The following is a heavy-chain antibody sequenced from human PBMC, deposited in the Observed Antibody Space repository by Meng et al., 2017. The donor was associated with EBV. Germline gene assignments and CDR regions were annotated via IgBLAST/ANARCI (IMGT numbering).Heavy chain of an antibody. CDR2: ISAYNGNT. V-gene: IGHV1-18*01. CDR3: ARVRTFGGVIPPDY. Sequence: PLVQSGSEVKKPGDSVKVSCKASGYTFTSYGISWVRQAPGQGLEWMGWISAYNGNTNYAQKLQGRVTMTTDTSTSTAYMELRSLRSDDTAVYYCARVRTFGGVIPPDYWGQGTLVTVSS. D-gene: IGHD3-16*02. J-gene: IGHJ4*02. CDR1: GYTFTSYG.